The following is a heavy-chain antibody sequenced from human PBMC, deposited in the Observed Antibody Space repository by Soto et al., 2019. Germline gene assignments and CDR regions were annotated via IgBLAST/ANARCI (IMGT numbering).Heavy chain of an antibody. J-gene: IGHJ5*02. Sequence: SETLSLTCTVSGGSISSDGYYWSWIRQHPGKGLEWIGYIYYSGSTYYNPSLKSRVTISVDTSKNQFSLKLSSVTAAATAVYYCARYSSEALFDPWGQGTLVTVSS. D-gene: IGHD2-21*01. V-gene: IGHV4-31*03. CDR2: IYYSGST. CDR1: GGSISSDGYY. CDR3: ARYSSEALFDP.